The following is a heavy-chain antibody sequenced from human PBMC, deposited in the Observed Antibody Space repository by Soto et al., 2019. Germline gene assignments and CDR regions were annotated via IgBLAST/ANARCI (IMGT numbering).Heavy chain of an antibody. V-gene: IGHV4-4*02. J-gene: IGHJ5*02. Sequence: SETLSLTCVVSGGTIRSPDWWTWVRQPPGKGLEWIGEIFQSGSTNYTPSLESRVTISVDKSKNQFSLTLTSVTAADTAVYFCARGRGRYSSGWSWFDPWGQGILVTVSS. D-gene: IGHD6-19*01. CDR2: IFQSGST. CDR1: GGTIRSPDW. CDR3: ARGRGRYSSGWSWFDP.